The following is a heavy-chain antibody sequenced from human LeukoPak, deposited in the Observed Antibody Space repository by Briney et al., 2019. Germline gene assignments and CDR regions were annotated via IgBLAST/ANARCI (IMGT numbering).Heavy chain of an antibody. Sequence: SETLSLSCSVSGGSISSSGHYWGWIRQPLGGGLEYIGIISYSANTYYNPSLKSRVTMSVDTSKNQFSLKLNSVTAADTAMYYCAGQIAGADYADYWGQGTLVTVSS. CDR2: ISYSANT. V-gene: IGHV4-39*01. D-gene: IGHD6-19*01. CDR3: AGQIAGADYADY. J-gene: IGHJ4*02. CDR1: GGSISSSGHY.